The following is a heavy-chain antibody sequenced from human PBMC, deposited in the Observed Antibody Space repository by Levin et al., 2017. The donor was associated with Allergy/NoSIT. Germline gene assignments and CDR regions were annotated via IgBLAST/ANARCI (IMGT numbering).Heavy chain of an antibody. Sequence: GESLKISCKGSGYTFTDYVIHWVRQGPGQTLEWMGWIHPRNGNTKYSETFQDRFTITADTSATTGYMDLSSLTSEDTAVYYCATSKASRPAFWGQGTLVTVSS. D-gene: IGHD2-15*01. V-gene: IGHV1-3*01. CDR2: IHPRNGNT. CDR3: ATSKASRPAF. CDR1: GYTFTDYV. J-gene: IGHJ4*02.